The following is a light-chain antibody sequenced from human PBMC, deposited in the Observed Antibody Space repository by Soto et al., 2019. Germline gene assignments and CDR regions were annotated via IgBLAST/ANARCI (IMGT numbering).Light chain of an antibody. Sequence: DIQMTQSPSSLSASVGDRVTITCHASQDISMYLNWYQQKPGKAPELLIYDASNLETEFPSRFSGARSGTNYNLTISSLQPEHSARYLCQRCHKLPRTFGGGNTVE. V-gene: IGKV1-33*01. CDR3: QRCHKLPRT. J-gene: IGKJ4*01. CDR2: DAS. CDR1: QDISMY.